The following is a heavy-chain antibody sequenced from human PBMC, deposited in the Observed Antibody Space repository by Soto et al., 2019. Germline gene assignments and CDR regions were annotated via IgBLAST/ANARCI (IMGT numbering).Heavy chain of an antibody. CDR1: GGTFSSYA. Sequence: GASVKVSCKASGGTFSSYAISWVRQAPGQGLEWMGGIIPIFGTANYAQKFQGRVTITADESTSTAYMELSSLRSEDTAVYYCARDGDSSSWYGTSGYWGQGTLVTVSS. V-gene: IGHV1-69*13. CDR2: IIPIFGTA. J-gene: IGHJ4*02. CDR3: ARDGDSSSWYGTSGY. D-gene: IGHD6-13*01.